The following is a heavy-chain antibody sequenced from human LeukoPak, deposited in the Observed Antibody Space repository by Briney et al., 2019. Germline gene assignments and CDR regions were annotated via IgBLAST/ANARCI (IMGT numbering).Heavy chain of an antibody. V-gene: IGHV3-9*01. Sequence: GGSLRLSCAASGFTFDDYAMHWVRQAPGKGLEWVSGISWNSGSIGYADSVKGRFTISRDNAKNSLYLQMNSLRAEDTALYYCAKAPAPPLGSYGDSHYYYYYGMDVWGQGTTVTVSS. CDR3: AKAPAPPLGSYGDSHYYYYYGMDV. CDR2: ISWNSGSI. J-gene: IGHJ6*02. CDR1: GFTFDDYA. D-gene: IGHD4-17*01.